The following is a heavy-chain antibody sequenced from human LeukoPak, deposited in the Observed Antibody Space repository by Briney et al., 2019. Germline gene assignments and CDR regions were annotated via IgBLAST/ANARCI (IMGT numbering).Heavy chain of an antibody. CDR3: ARGNRRLGYYGSGSRLPYDS. J-gene: IGHJ5*02. CDR1: GGSISSSSYY. D-gene: IGHD3-10*01. CDR2: FTHLETT. V-gene: IGHV4-39*01. Sequence: PSETLSLTCTVSGGSISSSSYYWTWIRQSPGKGLEWLGEFTHLETTNYNPSLKSRVTVSVDTSKNQFSLSLTSVTAADTAVYFCARGNRRLGYYGSGSRLPYDSWGQGTLVTVSS.